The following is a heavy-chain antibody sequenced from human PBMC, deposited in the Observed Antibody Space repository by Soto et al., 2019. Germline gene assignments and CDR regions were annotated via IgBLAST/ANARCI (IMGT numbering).Heavy chain of an antibody. Sequence: EVQLVESGGGLVQPGGSLRLSCAASGFSFNTYSMNWVRQAPVKGLEWVSYISSASSTINYADSVKGRFTISRDNAKNSLYLQMNSLRDEDTAVDYCAGGSFGNRFDPCGRGTLVAVSS. J-gene: IGHJ5*02. D-gene: IGHD3-16*01. V-gene: IGHV3-48*02. CDR1: GFSFNTYS. CDR2: ISSASSTI. CDR3: AGGSFGNRFDP.